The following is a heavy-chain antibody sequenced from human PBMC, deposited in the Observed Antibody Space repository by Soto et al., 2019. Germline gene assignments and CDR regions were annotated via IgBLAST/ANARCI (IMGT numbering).Heavy chain of an antibody. V-gene: IGHV1-2*02. CDR1: GYTFTDYY. J-gene: IGHJ4*02. CDR3: ASEDCRNTNCLKGFDY. Sequence: QVQLVQSGAEVKKPGDSVKVSCKTSGYTFTDYYMHWVRQAPGQGFEWVGGINPKSGGPKYVPKFQGSVTVTRDTSTSTAYMELNRLTSDDTAVYYCASEDCRNTNCLKGFDYWGQGTLVTVSS. D-gene: IGHD2-15*01. CDR2: INPKSGGP.